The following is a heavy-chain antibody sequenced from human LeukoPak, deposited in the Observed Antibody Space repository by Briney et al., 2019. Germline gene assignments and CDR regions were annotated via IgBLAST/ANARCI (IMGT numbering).Heavy chain of an antibody. CDR3: ARDHSALASYPNP. D-gene: IGHD3-10*01. J-gene: IGHJ5*02. CDR1: GFNVNSNY. Sequence: GGSLRLSCTASGFNVNSNYMSWVRQAPGKGLEWVSVIFGGGSTYYADSVKGRFTISRDNSKNTLYLQMNSLRGEDTAVYYCARDHSALASYPNPWGQGTLVTVSS. V-gene: IGHV3-66*01. CDR2: IFGGGST.